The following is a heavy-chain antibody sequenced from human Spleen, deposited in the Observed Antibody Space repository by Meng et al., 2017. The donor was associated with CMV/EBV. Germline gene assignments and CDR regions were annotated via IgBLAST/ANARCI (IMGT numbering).Heavy chain of an antibody. V-gene: IGHV3-33*08. CDR1: GFSFSSYG. J-gene: IGHJ4*02. CDR2: IRYDGSNK. D-gene: IGHD3-22*01. CDR3: ANLEALTMIIWY. Sequence: QLRLVGSGGGVVQPGRSLILSCAAAGFSFSSYGMHWVRQAPGKGLEWVAFIRYDGSNKYYADSVKGRFTISRDNSKNTLYLQMNSLRAEDTAVYYCANLEALTMIIWYWGQGTLVTVSS.